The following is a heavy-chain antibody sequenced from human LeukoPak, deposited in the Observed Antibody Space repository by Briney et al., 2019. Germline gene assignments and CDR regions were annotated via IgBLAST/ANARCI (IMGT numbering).Heavy chain of an antibody. CDR3: ATNLEIAAAGPFDY. J-gene: IGHJ4*02. D-gene: IGHD6-13*01. CDR2: IYYSGST. CDR1: GGSISSYY. V-gene: IGHV4-59*01. Sequence: SETLSLTCTVSGGSISSYYWSWIRQPPGKGLEWIGYIYYSGSTNYNPSLKSRVTISVDTSKNQFSLKLSSVTAADTAVYYCATNLEIAAAGPFDYWGQGTLVTVSS.